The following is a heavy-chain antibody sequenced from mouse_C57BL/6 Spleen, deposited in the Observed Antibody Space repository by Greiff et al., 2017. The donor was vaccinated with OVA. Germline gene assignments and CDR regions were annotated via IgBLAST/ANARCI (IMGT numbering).Heavy chain of an antibody. CDR2: INPGSGGT. Sequence: VKVVESGAELVRPGTSVKVSCKASGYAFTNYLIEWVKQRPGQGLEWIGVINPGSGGTNYNEKFKGKATLTADKSSSTAYMQLSSLTSEDCAVYCCARGPDYYGSSFWWFDVWGTGTTVTVSS. J-gene: IGHJ1*03. CDR1: GYAFTNYL. D-gene: IGHD1-1*01. V-gene: IGHV1-54*01. CDR3: ARGPDYYGSSFWWFDV.